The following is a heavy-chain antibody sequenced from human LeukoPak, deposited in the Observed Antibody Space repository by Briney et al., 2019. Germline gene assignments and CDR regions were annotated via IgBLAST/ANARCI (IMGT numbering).Heavy chain of an antibody. Sequence: ASVKVSCKASGYTFTNYAMNWVRQAPGQRLEWMGWINTGNGNTKYSQKFQGRLTITRDTSATTAYMELSSLRSEDTAVYYCVKGIAVAGIHFFDYWGQGTLVIVSS. CDR1: GYTFTNYA. CDR2: INTGNGNT. D-gene: IGHD6-19*01. V-gene: IGHV1-3*04. J-gene: IGHJ4*02. CDR3: VKGIAVAGIHFFDY.